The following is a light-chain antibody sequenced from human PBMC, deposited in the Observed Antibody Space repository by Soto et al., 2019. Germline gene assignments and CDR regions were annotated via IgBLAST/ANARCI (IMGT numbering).Light chain of an antibody. V-gene: IGKV3D-15*01. Sequence: VMPQPPATLSVSPGERVTLSCRASQSLTRNVALYQQRPAQAPRVLIYGASARATDIPARFSGSGSGTDDTLAISSLNSDDVAFYYGQQYDKWPHTFGRGTMLDIK. CDR2: GAS. CDR1: QSLTRN. J-gene: IGKJ2*01. CDR3: QQYDKWPHT.